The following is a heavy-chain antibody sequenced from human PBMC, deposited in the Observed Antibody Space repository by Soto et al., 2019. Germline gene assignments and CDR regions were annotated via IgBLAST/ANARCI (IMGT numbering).Heavy chain of an antibody. Sequence: EVQVVESGGGLGQPGGSLTLSCVVSGSTIDDYAIHWVRQVPGKGLEWVSGIVWGGGGTGYADSVKGRFTISRDRAKNSLSLQMNSLRIEDTAVYYCGKDLSPGGLESWGQGTLVTVSS. CDR3: GKDLSPGGLES. D-gene: IGHD3-16*01. CDR1: GSTIDDYA. J-gene: IGHJ4*02. CDR2: IVWGGGGT. V-gene: IGHV3-9*01.